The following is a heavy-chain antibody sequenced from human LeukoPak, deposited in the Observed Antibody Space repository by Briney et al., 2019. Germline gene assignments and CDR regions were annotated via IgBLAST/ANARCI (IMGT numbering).Heavy chain of an antibody. CDR1: VESISRYY. Sequence: PSETLSLTCTLSVESISRYYWSWIPQPPGKGLECIGYVHYSGSTNYHTSLKSRVAISVDTSKTQFSLNLSSVTAADTAVYYCARHPSLQGYCFDYWGQGTLVTVSS. D-gene: IGHD6-6*01. J-gene: IGHJ4*02. CDR2: VHYSGST. CDR3: ARHPSLQGYCFDY. V-gene: IGHV4-59*08.